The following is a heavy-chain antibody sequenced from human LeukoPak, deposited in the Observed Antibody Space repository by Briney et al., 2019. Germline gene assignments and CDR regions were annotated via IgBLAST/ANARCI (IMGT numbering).Heavy chain of an antibody. CDR1: GGSISSYY. D-gene: IGHD5-18*01. V-gene: IGHV4-4*09. J-gene: IGHJ4*02. Sequence: ETLSLTCTVSGGSISSYYWSWIRQPPGKGLEWIGYIYTSGSTNYNPSLKSRVTISVDTSKNQFSLKLTSVTAADTAVYFCARGRYYNNGYPFFDTWGQGILVTVSS. CDR2: IYTSGST. CDR3: ARGRYYNNGYPFFDT.